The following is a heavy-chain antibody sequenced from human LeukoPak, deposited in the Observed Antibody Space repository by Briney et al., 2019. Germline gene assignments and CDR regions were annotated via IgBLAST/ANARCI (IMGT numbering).Heavy chain of an antibody. Sequence: GGSLRLSCAASGFTFSSYAMHWVRQAPGKGLEWVAVISYDGSNKYYADSVKGRFTISRDNSKNTLYLQMNSLRAEDTAVYYCARGYDSSGYYYAYYFDYWGREPWSPSPQ. CDR1: GFTFSSYA. J-gene: IGHJ4*02. V-gene: IGHV3-30-3*01. D-gene: IGHD3-22*01. CDR3: ARGYDSSGYYYAYYFDY. CDR2: ISYDGSNK.